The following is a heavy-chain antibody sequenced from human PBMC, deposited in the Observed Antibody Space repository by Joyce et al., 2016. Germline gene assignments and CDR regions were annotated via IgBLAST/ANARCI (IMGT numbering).Heavy chain of an antibody. Sequence: QVQLVESGGGVVQPGGSLRLSCAASGFTFTTYGMHWVRQAPGKVLEWVARIWNDGTNKYYSDSVKGRFTISRDDSKNTLYLQMNSLRAEDTAVYYCAREGYSGAWYFFDYWGQGTLVTVSS. CDR1: GFTFTTYG. CDR2: IWNDGTNK. CDR3: AREGYSGAWYFFDY. V-gene: IGHV3-33*01. J-gene: IGHJ4*02. D-gene: IGHD6-13*01.